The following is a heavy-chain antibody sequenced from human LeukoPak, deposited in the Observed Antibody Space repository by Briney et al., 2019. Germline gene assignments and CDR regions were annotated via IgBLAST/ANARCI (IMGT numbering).Heavy chain of an antibody. Sequence: GGSLRLSCAASGFTFSSYDMHWVRQATGKGLEWVSDIGTAGDTYYPGSVKGRFTISRENAKNSLYLQMNSLRAGDTAVYYCARARGYCSSTSCYEGYYFDYWGQGTLVTVSS. CDR3: ARARGYCSSTSCYEGYYFDY. D-gene: IGHD2-2*01. CDR2: IGTAGDT. CDR1: GFTFSSYD. V-gene: IGHV3-13*01. J-gene: IGHJ4*02.